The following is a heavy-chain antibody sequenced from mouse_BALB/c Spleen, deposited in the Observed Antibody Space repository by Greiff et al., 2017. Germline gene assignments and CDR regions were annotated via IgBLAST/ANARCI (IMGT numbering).Heavy chain of an antibody. CDR2: INPSSGYT. V-gene: IGHV1-4*01. Sequence: QVQLKQSGAELARPGASVKMSCKASGYTFTSYTMHWVNQRPGQGLEWIGYINPSSGYTNYNQKFKDKATLTADKSSSTAYMQLSSLTSEDSAVYYCARGGIYDGYPFDYWGQGTTLTVSS. CDR3: ARGGIYDGYPFDY. CDR1: GYTFTSYT. J-gene: IGHJ2*01. D-gene: IGHD2-3*01.